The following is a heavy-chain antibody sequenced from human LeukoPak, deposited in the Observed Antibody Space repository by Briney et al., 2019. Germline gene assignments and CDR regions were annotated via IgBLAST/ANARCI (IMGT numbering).Heavy chain of an antibody. CDR2: IYTSGST. D-gene: IGHD5-18*01. CDR1: GGSISSGSYY. V-gene: IGHV4-61*02. Sequence: SETLSLTCTVSGGSISSGSYYWPWTRQPAGRGLEWIGRIYTSGSTNHNPSLKTRVTISLDTSKNQFSLKLISVTAADTAVYFCARERTDTSMDYWGQGTLVTVSS. J-gene: IGHJ4*02. CDR3: ARERTDTSMDY.